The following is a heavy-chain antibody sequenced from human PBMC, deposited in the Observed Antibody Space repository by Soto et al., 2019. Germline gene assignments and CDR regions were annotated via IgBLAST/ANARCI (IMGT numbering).Heavy chain of an antibody. CDR2: IYYSGST. J-gene: IGHJ5*02. D-gene: IGHD2-2*02. CDR1: GASISSYY. Sequence: QVQLQESGPGRVKPSETLSLTCTVSGASISSYYWSWIRQPPGKGLEWIGYIYYSGSTNHNPSLKSRVTISVDTSKNQCSLKLSSVTAADTAVYSCERYTLYWSDPWGQGTLVTVCS. V-gene: IGHV4-59*01. CDR3: ERYTLYWSDP.